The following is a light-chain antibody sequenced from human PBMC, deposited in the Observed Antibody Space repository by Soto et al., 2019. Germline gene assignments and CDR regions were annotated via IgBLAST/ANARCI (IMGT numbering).Light chain of an antibody. J-gene: IGKJ2*01. CDR3: QQYYSYPQT. CDR1: QVISSY. V-gene: IGKV1-8*01. CDR2: AAS. Sequence: AIRMTQSPSSLSSSTGDRVTITCLSSQVISSYLAWYQQKPGKAPKLLIYAASTLQSGVPSRFSGSGSGTDFTLTISCLQSEDFATYYCQQYYSYPQTFGQGTKVDIK.